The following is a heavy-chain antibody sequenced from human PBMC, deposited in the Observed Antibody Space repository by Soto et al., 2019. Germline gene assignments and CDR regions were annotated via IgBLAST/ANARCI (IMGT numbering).Heavy chain of an antibody. CDR1: GFIFSSYV. CDR3: AKDWRGGYCSSSNCYYFDY. V-gene: IGHV3-23*01. Sequence: GGSLRLSCAASGFIFSSYVMTWVRRAPGKGLEWVSAISNSGTTTYYADSVKGRFTISRDNSKNTLYLQMSSLRAEDTAVYYCAKDWRGGYCSSSNCYYFDYWGQGTLVTVSS. D-gene: IGHD2-2*01. J-gene: IGHJ4*02. CDR2: ISNSGTTT.